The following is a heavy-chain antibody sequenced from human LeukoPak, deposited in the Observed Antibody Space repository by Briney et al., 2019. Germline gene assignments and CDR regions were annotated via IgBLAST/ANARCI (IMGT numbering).Heavy chain of an antibody. D-gene: IGHD6-13*01. CDR3: ARDLSAGAAWVDP. J-gene: IGHJ5*02. V-gene: IGHV4-39*07. CDR2: IYYTGST. CDR1: GGSISSNSYY. Sequence: PSETLSLTCTVSGGSISSNSYYWGWIRQPPGKGLEWIANIYYTGSTYYNPSLKSRISMSVDTSKNQLSLNLSSVTAADTAVYYCARDLSAGAAWVDPWGQGTLVTVSS.